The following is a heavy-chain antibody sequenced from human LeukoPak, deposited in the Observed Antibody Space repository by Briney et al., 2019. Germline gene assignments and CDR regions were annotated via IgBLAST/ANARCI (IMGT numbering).Heavy chain of an antibody. Sequence: PSETLSLTCTVSGGSTSSYYWSWIRQPAGKGLGWIGRIYTSGSTNYNPSLKSRVTMSVDTSKNQFSLKLSSVTAADTAVYYCAREPNYDILTGYYKGGDAFDIWGQGTMVTVSS. CDR1: GGSTSSYY. D-gene: IGHD3-9*01. V-gene: IGHV4-4*07. CDR2: IYTSGST. CDR3: AREPNYDILTGYYKGGDAFDI. J-gene: IGHJ3*02.